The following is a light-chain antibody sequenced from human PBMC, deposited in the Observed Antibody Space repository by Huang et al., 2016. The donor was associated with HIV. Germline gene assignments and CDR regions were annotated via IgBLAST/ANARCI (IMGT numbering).Light chain of an antibody. CDR3: QQYNNWPPYT. CDR2: GAS. J-gene: IGKJ2*01. CDR1: QSVRSN. Sequence: EVVMTQSPATLSVSPGERATLSCRASQSVRSNLAWSQQKPGQAPRLLIYGASTRATDTPGRFSGSGSGTEFTLTISRLESEDFAVYYCQQYNNWPPYTFGQGTKLDIK. V-gene: IGKV3-15*01.